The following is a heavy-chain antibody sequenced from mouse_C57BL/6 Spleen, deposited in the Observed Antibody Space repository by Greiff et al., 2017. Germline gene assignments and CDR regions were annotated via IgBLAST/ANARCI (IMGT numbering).Heavy chain of an antibody. CDR1: GFTFSDYG. V-gene: IGHV5-17*01. CDR3: ARGGNYVGWYFDV. Sequence: EVKLVESGGGLVKPGGSLKLSCAASGFTFSDYGMHWVRQAPEKGLEWVAYISSGSSTIYDADTVKGRFTISRDNAKNTLFLQMTSLRSEDTAMYYCARGGNYVGWYFDVWGTGTTVTVSS. CDR2: ISSGSSTI. J-gene: IGHJ1*03. D-gene: IGHD2-1*01.